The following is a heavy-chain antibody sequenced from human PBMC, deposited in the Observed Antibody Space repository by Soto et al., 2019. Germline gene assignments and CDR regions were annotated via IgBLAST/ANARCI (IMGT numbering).Heavy chain of an antibody. CDR2: ISSSSSYI. CDR1: GFTLSSYS. V-gene: IGHV3-21*01. Sequence: GGSLRLSCASSGFTLSSYSMNWVRQAPGKGLEWVSSISSSSSYIYYADSVKGRFTVSRDNAKNSLYLQMNSLRAEDTAVYYCARGLYYYDSSGYYGNWGQGALVTVSS. D-gene: IGHD3-22*01. CDR3: ARGLYYYDSSGYYGN. J-gene: IGHJ4*02.